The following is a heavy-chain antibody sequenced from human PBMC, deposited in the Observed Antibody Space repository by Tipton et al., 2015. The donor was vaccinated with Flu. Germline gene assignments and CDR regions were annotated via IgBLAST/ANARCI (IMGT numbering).Heavy chain of an antibody. Sequence: TLSLTCTVSGGSVNSDNNYWSWIRQPAGKGLEWIGRIRGSGGSSYNPSLRGRVTISADTSKNQFSLNLRSVTAADTAVYYCARLYTTAGWYYGMDVWGQGTGVTVSS. J-gene: IGHJ6*02. CDR2: IRGSGGS. CDR3: ARLYTTAGWYYGMDV. CDR1: GGSVNSDNNY. D-gene: IGHD2-15*01. V-gene: IGHV4-61*02.